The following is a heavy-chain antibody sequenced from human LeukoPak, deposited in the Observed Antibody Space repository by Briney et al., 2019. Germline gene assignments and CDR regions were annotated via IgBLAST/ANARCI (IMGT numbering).Heavy chain of an antibody. CDR2: INPNSGGT. V-gene: IGHV1-2*02. CDR1: GYTFTGYY. Sequence: GASVKVSCKASGYTFTGYYMHWVRQAPGQGLEWMGWINPNSGGTNYAQKFQGRVTMTRDTSISTAYMELSRLRTDDTAVYYCARVPRWLQLKYYFDYWGQGTLVTVSS. D-gene: IGHD5-12*01. CDR3: ARVPRWLQLKYYFDY. J-gene: IGHJ4*02.